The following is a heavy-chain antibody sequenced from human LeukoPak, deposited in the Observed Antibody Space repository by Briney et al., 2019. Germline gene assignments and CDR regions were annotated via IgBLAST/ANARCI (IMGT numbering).Heavy chain of an antibody. D-gene: IGHD3-10*01. V-gene: IGHV4-4*07. CDR3: ARDGRITMVRGVTDGMDV. Sequence: SETLSLTCTVSGGSISSYYWSWIRQPAGKGLEWIGRIYTRGSTNYNPSLKSRVTMSVDTSKNQFSLKLSSVTAADTAVYYCARDGRITMVRGVTDGMDVWGQGTTVTVSS. CDR2: IYTRGST. J-gene: IGHJ6*02. CDR1: GGSISSYY.